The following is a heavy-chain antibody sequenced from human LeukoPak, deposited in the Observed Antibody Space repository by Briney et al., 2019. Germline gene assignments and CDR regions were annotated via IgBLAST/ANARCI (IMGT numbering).Heavy chain of an antibody. Sequence: SSETLSLTCTVSGGSINSYYWSWIRQPPGKGLEWIGYIYYSGGTNYNPSLKSRVTISVDTSKNQFSLKLSSVIAADTAVYYCARAFGYDSSGYYYDDAFDIWGQGTMVTVSS. CDR1: GGSINSYY. CDR3: ARAFGYDSSGYYYDDAFDI. D-gene: IGHD3-22*01. V-gene: IGHV4-59*01. J-gene: IGHJ3*02. CDR2: IYYSGGT.